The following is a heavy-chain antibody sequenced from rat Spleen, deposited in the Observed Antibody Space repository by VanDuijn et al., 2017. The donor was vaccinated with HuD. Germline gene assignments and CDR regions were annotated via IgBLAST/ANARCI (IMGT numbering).Heavy chain of an antibody. CDR3: NRDEYRNNWGFAY. D-gene: IGHD1-5*01. Sequence: QVQLKESGPGLVQPSQTLSLTCTVSGFSLTSYNVHWVRQPTGKGLEWIAAISSGGITYYNSALKSRLSISRDTSKSQVFLEMNSLQTEDTAIYFCNRDEYRNNWGFAYWGQGTLVTVSS. CDR1: GFSLTSYN. V-gene: IGHV2-6*01. J-gene: IGHJ3*01. CDR2: ISSGGIT.